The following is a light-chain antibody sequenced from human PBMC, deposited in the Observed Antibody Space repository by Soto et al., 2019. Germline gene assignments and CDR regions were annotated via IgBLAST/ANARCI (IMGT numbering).Light chain of an antibody. CDR3: AAGHDRVNGVI. CDR1: SSNIGNNY. J-gene: IGLJ2*01. CDR2: DNN. Sequence: QAVLTQSPSVSAAPGQKVTISCSGSSSNIGNNYVSWYQQLPGTAPKLIIYDNNKRPSGVPDRFSGSKAGSSASLAISWLQSEEEAEYYCAAGHDRVNGVIVGGGTKVT. V-gene: IGLV1-51*01.